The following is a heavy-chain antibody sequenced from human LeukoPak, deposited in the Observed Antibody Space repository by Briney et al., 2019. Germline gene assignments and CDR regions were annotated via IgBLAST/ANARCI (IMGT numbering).Heavy chain of an antibody. J-gene: IGHJ3*02. CDR1: GGSISSSSYY. Sequence: SETLSLTCTVPGGSISSSSYYRGWIRQPPGKGLVWIGSLYYSGSTYYNPSLKSRVTISVDTSKNQFSLKLSSVTAADTAVYYCASGGYDFWSGYFPHDAFDIWGQGTMVTVSS. V-gene: IGHV4-39*01. CDR3: ASGGYDFWSGYFPHDAFDI. CDR2: LYYSGST. D-gene: IGHD3-3*01.